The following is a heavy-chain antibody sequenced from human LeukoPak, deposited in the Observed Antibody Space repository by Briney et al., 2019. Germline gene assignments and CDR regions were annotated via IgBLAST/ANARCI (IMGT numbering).Heavy chain of an antibody. Sequence: KPSETLSLTCTVSGGPVSSGSYYWRWVRQPPGKGLEWIGYSYYSGSTNYNPSLKSRVTISVDTSKNQFSLKLSSVTAADTAVYYCARDNSDYDYVWGSYRRFDYWGQGTLVTVSS. CDR1: GGPVSSGSYY. D-gene: IGHD3-16*02. CDR3: ARDNSDYDYVWGSYRRFDY. J-gene: IGHJ4*02. CDR2: SYYSGST. V-gene: IGHV4-61*01.